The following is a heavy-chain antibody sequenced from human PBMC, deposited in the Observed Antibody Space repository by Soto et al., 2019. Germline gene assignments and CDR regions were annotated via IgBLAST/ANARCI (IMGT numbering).Heavy chain of an antibody. CDR1: SGSISSSNW. J-gene: IGHJ5*02. Sequence: QVQLQESGPGLVKPSGTLSLTCAVSSGSISSSNWWSWVRQPPGKGLEWIGEIYHSGSTNYNPSLKSRVTISVDKSKNPFSRKLSSVTAADTAVYYCARTDDRGLLLRNFGFDPWGQGTLVTVSS. CDR3: ARTDDRGLLLRNFGFDP. V-gene: IGHV4-4*02. D-gene: IGHD2-15*01. CDR2: IYHSGST.